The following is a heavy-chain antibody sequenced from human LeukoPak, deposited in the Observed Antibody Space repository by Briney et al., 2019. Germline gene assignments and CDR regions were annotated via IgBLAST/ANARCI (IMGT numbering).Heavy chain of an antibody. CDR2: ITSSSTYI. J-gene: IGHJ4*02. D-gene: IGHD2-15*01. Sequence: GGSLRLSCAASGFTFSSYNMNWVRQAPGKGLEWVSSITSSSTYIYYADSVKGRFTISRDTSRSTLYLQMNSLRAEDAAVYYCAKAPVTSCRGAFCYPFDYWGQGTLVTVSS. V-gene: IGHV3-21*04. CDR1: GFTFSSYN. CDR3: AKAPVTSCRGAFCYPFDY.